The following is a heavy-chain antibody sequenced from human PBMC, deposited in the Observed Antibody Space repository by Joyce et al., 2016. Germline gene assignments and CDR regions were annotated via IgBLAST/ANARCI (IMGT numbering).Heavy chain of an antibody. V-gene: IGHV6-1*01. J-gene: IGHJ4*02. D-gene: IGHD3-22*01. Sequence: QVQLQQSGPGLVKPSQTLSLTCAISGDSVSSNSAAWNWIRQSPSRGLEWQGRTYYRSKWYNDYAVSVKSRITINPDTPKNQFSLQLNSVTPEDAAVYYCARAGYYHTSGYYYPNFDYWGPGTLVTVSS. CDR1: GDSVSSNSAA. CDR3: ARAGYYHTSGYYYPNFDY. CDR2: TYYRSKWYN.